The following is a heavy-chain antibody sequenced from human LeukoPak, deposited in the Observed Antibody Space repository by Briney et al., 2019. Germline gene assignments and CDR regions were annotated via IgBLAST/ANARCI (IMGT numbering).Heavy chain of an antibody. Sequence: GGSLRLSCSASGFTFSSYAMHWVRQAPGKGLQWVSAIGGRDGGTYYADSVKGRFTVSRDNSKNTLYLQMNTLRAEDTAVYYCAKWGDYDILTGYYDPDYWGQGTLVTVSS. CDR2: IGGRDGGT. CDR3: AKWGDYDILTGYYDPDY. J-gene: IGHJ4*02. CDR1: GFTFSSYA. V-gene: IGHV3-23*01. D-gene: IGHD3-9*01.